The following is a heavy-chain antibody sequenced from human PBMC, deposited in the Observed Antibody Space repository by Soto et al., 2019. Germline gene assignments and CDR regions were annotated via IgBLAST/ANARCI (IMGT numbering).Heavy chain of an antibody. J-gene: IGHJ4*02. D-gene: IGHD3-10*01. Sequence: PSETLSLTCAISGDSVSSNGAAWNWIRQSPSRGLEWLGRTYYRSKWYNDYAVSVKSRITINPDTSKNQFSLHLNSVTPEDTAGYYCARDPIPIVRGEIKNFFDSWGQGTLVTVSS. V-gene: IGHV6-1*01. CDR2: TYYRSKWYN. CDR3: ARDPIPIVRGEIKNFFDS. CDR1: GDSVSSNGAA.